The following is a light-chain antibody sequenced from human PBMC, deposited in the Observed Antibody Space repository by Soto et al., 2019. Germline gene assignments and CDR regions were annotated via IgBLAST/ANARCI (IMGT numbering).Light chain of an antibody. CDR2: WAS. J-gene: IGKJ1*01. Sequence: DIVMTQSPDSLAMSLGERATINCKSSQSVLYSSNNKNYLAWYQQKPGQPPKLLIYWASTRESGVPDRFSGSGSGTDFTLSISSLQAEDVAVYYCQQHYSTLTWTFGQGTKVEIK. CDR1: QSVLYSSNNKNY. CDR3: QQHYSTLTWT. V-gene: IGKV4-1*01.